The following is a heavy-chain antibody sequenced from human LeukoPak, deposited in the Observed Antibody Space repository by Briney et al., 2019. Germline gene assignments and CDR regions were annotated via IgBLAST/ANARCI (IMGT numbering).Heavy chain of an antibody. V-gene: IGHV1-69*06. J-gene: IGHJ6*03. CDR2: IIPIFGTA. Sequence: SVKLSCTASGGTFSSYAISWVRQAPGQGLEWMGGIIPIFGTANYAQKFQGRVMITADKSTSTAYMELSSLRSDDTAVYYCARDIQLSVAEYGYYYMDVWGKGTTVTVSS. CDR3: ARDIQLSVAEYGYYYMDV. D-gene: IGHD6-19*01. CDR1: GGTFSSYA.